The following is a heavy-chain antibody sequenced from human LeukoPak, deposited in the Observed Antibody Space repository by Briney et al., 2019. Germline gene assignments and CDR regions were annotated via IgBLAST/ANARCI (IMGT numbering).Heavy chain of an antibody. Sequence: SETLSLTCTVSGGSISSYYWSWIRQPPGKGLEWIGYIYYSGSTNYNPSLKSRVTISVDMSKNQFSLKLSSVTAADTAVYYCATLLGWSSGWYFGYWGQGTLVTVSS. D-gene: IGHD6-19*01. V-gene: IGHV4-59*01. CDR2: IYYSGST. CDR3: ATLLGWSSGWYFGY. CDR1: GGSISSYY. J-gene: IGHJ4*02.